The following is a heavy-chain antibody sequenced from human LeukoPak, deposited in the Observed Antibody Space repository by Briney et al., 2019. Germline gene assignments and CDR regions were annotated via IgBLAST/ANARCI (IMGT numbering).Heavy chain of an antibody. Sequence: GGSLRLSCAASGFTFTNYAMSWVRQAPGKGLEWVSAISGRGTSTYYADSVKGRFTISRDNSENTLYLQMSSLTDEDTAVYFCAKRGDRSGWSYYFDYWGQGTLVTVSS. CDR3: AKRGDRSGWSYYFDY. CDR1: GFTFTNYA. V-gene: IGHV3-23*01. J-gene: IGHJ4*02. CDR2: ISGRGTST. D-gene: IGHD6-19*01.